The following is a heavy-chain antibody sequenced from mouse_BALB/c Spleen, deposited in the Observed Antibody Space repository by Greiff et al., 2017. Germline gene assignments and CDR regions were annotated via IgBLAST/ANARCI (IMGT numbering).Heavy chain of an antibody. CDR1: GFSLTSYG. J-gene: IGHJ3*01. Sequence: QVQLKESGPGLVAPSQSLSITCTVSGFSLTSYGVHWVRQPPGKGLEWLGVIWAGGSTNYNSALMSRLSISKDNSKSQVFLKMNSLQTDDTAMYYCAREAIHLWFAYWGQGTLVTVSA. CDR3: AREAIHLWFAY. V-gene: IGHV2-9*02. CDR2: IWAGGST. D-gene: IGHD1-2*01.